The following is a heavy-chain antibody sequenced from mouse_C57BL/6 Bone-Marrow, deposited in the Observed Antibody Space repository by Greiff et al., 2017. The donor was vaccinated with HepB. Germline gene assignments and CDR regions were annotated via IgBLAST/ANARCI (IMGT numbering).Heavy chain of an antibody. D-gene: IGHD1-1*02. V-gene: IGHV5-6*01. Sequence: EVQLQESGGDLVKPGGSLKLSCAASGFTFSSYGMSWVRQTPDKRLEWVATISSGGSYTYYPDSVKGRFTISRDNAKNTLYLQMSSLKSEDTAMYDCARGGLGNYWGQGTTLTVSS. CDR3: ARGGLGNY. J-gene: IGHJ2*01. CDR2: ISSGGSYT. CDR1: GFTFSSYG.